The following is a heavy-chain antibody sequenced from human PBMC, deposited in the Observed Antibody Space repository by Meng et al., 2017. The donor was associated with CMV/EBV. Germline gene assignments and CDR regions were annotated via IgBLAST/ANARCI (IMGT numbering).Heavy chain of an antibody. CDR2: IYTSGST. V-gene: IGHV4-4*07. Sequence: VARPEAGPRRVNLTGTPAPTSPVSGCSSSSYCWGLIRQPAGKGLEWIGRIYTSGSTNYNPSLKSRVTMSVDTSKNQFSLKLSSVTAADTAVYYCAREIVVVPAAIDNWFDPWGQGTLVTVSS. CDR1: GCSSSSYC. D-gene: IGHD2-2*02. CDR3: AREIVVVPAAIDNWFDP. J-gene: IGHJ5*02.